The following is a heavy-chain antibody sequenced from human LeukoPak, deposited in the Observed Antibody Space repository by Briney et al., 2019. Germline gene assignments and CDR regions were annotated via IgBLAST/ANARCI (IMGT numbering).Heavy chain of an antibody. CDR1: AYSFTRYG. D-gene: IGHD1-26*01. V-gene: IGHV1-18*01. CDR2: ISGSTGNT. Sequence: ASVKVSCKASAYSFTRYGVSWVRQAPGQGLEWMGWISGSTGNTKYVEKFQGRLTVTADTSTGTAYLDLTKLRIDDTAVYFCARSGSGTYFYFDLWGQGTLVTVSS. J-gene: IGHJ4*02. CDR3: ARSGSGTYFYFDL.